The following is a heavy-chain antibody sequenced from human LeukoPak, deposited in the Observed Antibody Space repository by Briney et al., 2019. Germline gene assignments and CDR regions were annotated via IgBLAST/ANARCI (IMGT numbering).Heavy chain of an antibody. CDR2: IYYSGST. Sequence: SETLYLTCTVSGGSISSGDYYWSWIRQPPGKGLEWIGYIYYSGSTYYNPSLKSRVTISVATSKNQFSLKLSSVTAADTAVYYCAREKSTGYWFDPWGQGTLVTVSS. CDR3: AREKSTGYWFDP. D-gene: IGHD3-22*01. J-gene: IGHJ5*02. V-gene: IGHV4-30-4*08. CDR1: GGSISSGDYY.